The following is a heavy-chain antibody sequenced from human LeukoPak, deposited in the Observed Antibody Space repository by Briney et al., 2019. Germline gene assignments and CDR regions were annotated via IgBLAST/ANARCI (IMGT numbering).Heavy chain of an antibody. J-gene: IGHJ1*01. Sequence: PGGSLRLSCAASGFTFSSYWMSWVRQAPGKGLEWVANIKQDGSEKYYVDSVKGRFTISRDNAKNSLYLQMNSLRAEDTAVYYCAKAPGYYDSSGYYYAYFQHWGQGTLVTVSS. D-gene: IGHD3-22*01. CDR1: GFTFSSYW. CDR2: IKQDGSEK. V-gene: IGHV3-7*03. CDR3: AKAPGYYDSSGYYYAYFQH.